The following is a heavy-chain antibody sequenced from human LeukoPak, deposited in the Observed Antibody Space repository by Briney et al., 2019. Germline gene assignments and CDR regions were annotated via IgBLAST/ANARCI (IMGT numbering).Heavy chain of an antibody. D-gene: IGHD3-9*01. CDR1: GYTFTSYD. CDR3: ARGGAKYYDILTGFHYYYYMDV. V-gene: IGHV1-8*01. J-gene: IGHJ6*03. Sequence: ASVKVSCKASGYTFTSYDINWVRQATGQGLEWMGWMNPNSGNTGYAQKFQGRVTMTRNTSISTAYMKLSSLRSEDTAVYYCARGGAKYYDILTGFHYYYYMDVWGKGTTVTISS. CDR2: MNPNSGNT.